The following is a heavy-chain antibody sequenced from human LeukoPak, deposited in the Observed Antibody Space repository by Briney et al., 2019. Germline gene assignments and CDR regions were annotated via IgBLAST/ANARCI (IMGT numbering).Heavy chain of an antibody. CDR2: IYTSGST. CDR1: GGSISSGSYY. J-gene: IGHJ6*03. Sequence: SQTLSLTCTVSGGSISSGSYYWSWIRQPAGKGLEWIGRIYTSGSTNYNPSLKSRVTISVDTSKNQFSLKLSSVTAADTAVYYCARGLTMVRGGNYYYMDVWGTGTTVTVSS. D-gene: IGHD3-10*01. V-gene: IGHV4-61*02. CDR3: ARGLTMVRGGNYYYMDV.